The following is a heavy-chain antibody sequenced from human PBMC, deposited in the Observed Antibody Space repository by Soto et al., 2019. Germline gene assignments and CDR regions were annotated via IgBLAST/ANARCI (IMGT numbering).Heavy chain of an antibody. CDR3: ARGRIVVPPAVNWFDP. Sequence: QVQLVQSGAEVKKPGASVKVSCKASGYPFTNYALHWVRQAPGQALEWMGWINAGNGYTRYSQKFPGRLTITRDTYTRTVYMELSRLRSEDTAVYYCARGRIVVPPAVNWFDPWGQGALVTVSS. V-gene: IGHV1-3*01. J-gene: IGHJ5*02. D-gene: IGHD2-2*01. CDR2: INAGNGYT. CDR1: GYPFTNYA.